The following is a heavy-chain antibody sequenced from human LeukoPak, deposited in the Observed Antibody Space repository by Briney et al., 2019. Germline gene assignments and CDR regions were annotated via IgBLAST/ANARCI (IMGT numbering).Heavy chain of an antibody. CDR2: INPNSGGT. D-gene: IGHD4-11*01. CDR1: GYTFTGYY. J-gene: IGHJ4*02. CDR3: ARDYSNYGFDY. V-gene: IGHV1-2*06. Sequence: ASVKVSCKASGYTFTGYYMHWVRQAPGQGLEWMGRINPNSGGTNYARKFQGRVTMTRDTSISTAYMELSRLRSDDTAVYYCARDYSNYGFDYWGQGTLVTVSS.